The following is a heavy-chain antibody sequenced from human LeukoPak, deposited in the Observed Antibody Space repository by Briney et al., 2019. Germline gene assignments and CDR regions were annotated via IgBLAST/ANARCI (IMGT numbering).Heavy chain of an antibody. CDR1: GGSISSGSFY. V-gene: IGHV4-39*07. D-gene: IGHD3-22*01. CDR2: IYYTGRT. CDR3: ARADDYYDGSGYYPSSNYLDS. Sequence: PSETLSLTCAVSGGSISSGSFYWGWIRQLPGKGLEWIGNIYYTGRTNYNPSLRSRVTISVDTSKNQFSLKLSSVTAADTAVYYCARADDYYDGSGYYPSSNYLDSWSQGTLVTVSS. J-gene: IGHJ4*02.